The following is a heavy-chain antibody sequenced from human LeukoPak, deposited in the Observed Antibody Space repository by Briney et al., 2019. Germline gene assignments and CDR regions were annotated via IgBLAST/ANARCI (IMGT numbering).Heavy chain of an antibody. CDR1: GGSISSYY. CDR2: IYYTGST. Sequence: SETLSLTCTVSGGSISSYYWSWIRQPPGKGLEWIGYIYYTGSTNYNPSLKSRVTISLDTSKNQFSLKLSSVTAADTAVYYCARSGGAARPGAFDIWGQGTMVTVSS. J-gene: IGHJ3*02. D-gene: IGHD6-6*01. CDR3: ARSGGAARPGAFDI. V-gene: IGHV4-59*12.